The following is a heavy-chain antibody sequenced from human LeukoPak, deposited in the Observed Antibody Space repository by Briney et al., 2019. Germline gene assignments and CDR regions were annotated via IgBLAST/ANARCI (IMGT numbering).Heavy chain of an antibody. V-gene: IGHV4-39*01. CDR1: GVSISSSNSY. CDR3: ARETSGKYWHDP. CDR2: IYFSGST. J-gene: IGHJ5*02. D-gene: IGHD1-26*01. Sequence: PSETLSLTCTVSGVSISSSNSYWGWIRQSPGKGLEWIASIYFSGSTYYNPSLKSRVTISVDTSKNQFSLKLNSVTATDTAVYYCARETSGKYWHDPWGQGTLVTVSS.